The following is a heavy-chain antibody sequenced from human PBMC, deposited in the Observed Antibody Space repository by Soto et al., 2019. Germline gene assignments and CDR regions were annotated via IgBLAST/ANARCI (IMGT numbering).Heavy chain of an antibody. V-gene: IGHV4-59*01. J-gene: IGHJ5*02. D-gene: IGHD6-19*01. CDR3: ARGNVAGTVDNWFDP. CDR2: IYYSGST. CDR1: GGSISSYY. Sequence: PSETLSLTCTVSGGSISSYYWSCIRQPPGKGLEWIGYIYYSGSTNYSPSLKSRVTISVDTSKNQFSLKLSSVTAADTAVYYCARGNVAGTVDNWFDPWGQGTLVTSPQ.